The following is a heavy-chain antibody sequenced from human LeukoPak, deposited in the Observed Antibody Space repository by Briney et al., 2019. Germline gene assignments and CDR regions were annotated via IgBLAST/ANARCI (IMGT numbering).Heavy chain of an antibody. CDR2: ISSSGSTI. D-gene: IGHD3-22*01. CDR1: GFTFSSYE. J-gene: IGHJ5*02. V-gene: IGHV3-48*03. Sequence: GGSLKLSCAASGFTFSSYEMNWVRQAPGKGLEWVSYISSSGSTIYYADSVKGRFTISRDNAKNSLYLQMNSLRAEDTAVYYCARGRDYYDSSGFPNWFDPWGQGTLVTVSS. CDR3: ARGRDYYDSSGFPNWFDP.